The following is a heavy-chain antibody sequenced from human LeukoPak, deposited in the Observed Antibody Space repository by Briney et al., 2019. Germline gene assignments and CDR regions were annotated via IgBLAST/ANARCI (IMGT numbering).Heavy chain of an antibody. Sequence: GASVKVSCKASGYTFTSYDINWVRQATGQGLEWMGWMNPNSGNTGYAQKFQGRVTITRNTSIRTAYMELSSLRSEATAVYYCARGRLGRGWFDPWGQGTLVTVSS. J-gene: IGHJ5*02. D-gene: IGHD6-25*01. CDR2: MNPNSGNT. CDR3: ARGRLGRGWFDP. CDR1: GYTFTSYD. V-gene: IGHV1-8*03.